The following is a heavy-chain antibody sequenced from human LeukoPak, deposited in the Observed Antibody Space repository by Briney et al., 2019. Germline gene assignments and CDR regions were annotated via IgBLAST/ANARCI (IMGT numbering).Heavy chain of an antibody. Sequence: GASVKVSCKASGYTFTTYGISWVRQAPGEGPEWMGWISPYNDNTKYAQKLQGRVTMTTDTSTSTAYMELRSLRSDDTAVYYCAREMPAADGSDAFGIWGQGTMVTVSS. CDR2: ISPYNDNT. V-gene: IGHV1-18*01. D-gene: IGHD6-13*01. CDR1: GYTFTTYG. CDR3: AREMPAADGSDAFGI. J-gene: IGHJ3*02.